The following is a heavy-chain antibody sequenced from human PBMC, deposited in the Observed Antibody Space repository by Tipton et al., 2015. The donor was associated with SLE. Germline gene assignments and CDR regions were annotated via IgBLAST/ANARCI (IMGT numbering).Heavy chain of an antibody. CDR1: GYSISSGYY. CDR2: IYHSGST. CDR3: ARDIAAAGTYCFDY. D-gene: IGHD6-13*01. Sequence: TLSLTCAVSGYSISSGYYWGWIRQPPGKGLEWIGSIYHSGSTYYNPSLKSRVTISVDTSKNQFSLKLSSVTAADTAVYYCARDIAAAGTYCFDYWSQGTLVTVSS. V-gene: IGHV4-38-2*01. J-gene: IGHJ4*02.